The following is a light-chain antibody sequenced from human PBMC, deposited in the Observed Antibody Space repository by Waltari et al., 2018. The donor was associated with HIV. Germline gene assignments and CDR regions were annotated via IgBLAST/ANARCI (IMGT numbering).Light chain of an antibody. CDR1: SGSIANNY. Sequence: NFMLTQPHSVSESPGKTVTISCTRSSGSIANNYVPWSQQRPGSSPTTVIYKDDQRPSGVPDRFSGSIDSSSNSASLTISGLRPEDEADYYCQSYDNENPVLFGGGTKLTVL. V-gene: IGLV6-57*01. J-gene: IGLJ2*01. CDR3: QSYDNENPVL. CDR2: KDD.